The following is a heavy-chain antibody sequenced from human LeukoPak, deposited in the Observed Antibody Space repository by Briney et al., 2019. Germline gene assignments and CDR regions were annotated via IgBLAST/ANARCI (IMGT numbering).Heavy chain of an antibody. J-gene: IGHJ4*02. D-gene: IGHD3-22*01. CDR2: IYYSGST. CDR3: ARDGNQNYYDSSGGFDY. CDR1: GGSINSGDYY. Sequence: PSQTLSLTCTVSGGSINSGDYYWSWIRQPPGKGLEWIGYIYYSGSTYYNPSLKSRVTISVDTSKNQFSLKLSSVTAADTAVYYCARDGNQNYYDSSGGFDYWGQGTLVTVSS. V-gene: IGHV4-30-4*08.